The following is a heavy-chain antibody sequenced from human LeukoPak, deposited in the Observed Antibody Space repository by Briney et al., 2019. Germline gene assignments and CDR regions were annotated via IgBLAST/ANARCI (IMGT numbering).Heavy chain of an antibody. J-gene: IGHJ4*02. CDR2: MKGDGSEI. CDR3: AKDRVGGQLVNLDY. D-gene: IGHD6-6*01. V-gene: IGHV3-7*01. Sequence: GGSLRLSCAASGFTFSTYWMTWVRQAPGKGLEWVANMKGDGSEIHYVDSVKGRFTISRDNAKNSLYLQMNSLRAEDTALYYCAKDRVGGQLVNLDYWGQGTLVTVSS. CDR1: GFTFSTYW.